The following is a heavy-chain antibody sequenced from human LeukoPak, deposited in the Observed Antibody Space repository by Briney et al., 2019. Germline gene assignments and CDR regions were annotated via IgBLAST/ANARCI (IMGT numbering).Heavy chain of an antibody. V-gene: IGHV3-33*06. Sequence: GGPLRLSCAASGFTFSSYGMHWVRQAPGKGLEWVAVIWYDGSNKYYADSVKGRFTISRDNSKNTLYLQMNSLRAEDTAVYYCAKEGGYCSSTSCYIHYYYYMDVWGKGTTVTVSS. CDR3: AKEGGYCSSTSCYIHYYYYMDV. CDR1: GFTFSSYG. CDR2: IWYDGSNK. D-gene: IGHD2-2*02. J-gene: IGHJ6*03.